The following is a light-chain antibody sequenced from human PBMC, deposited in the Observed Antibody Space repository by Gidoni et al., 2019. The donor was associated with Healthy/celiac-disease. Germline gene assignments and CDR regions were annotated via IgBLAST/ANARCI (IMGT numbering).Light chain of an antibody. V-gene: IGKV3-11*01. Sequence: DIMLTQSPATLSLSPGDRATLSCRASQSVSSYLAWYQQKPGQAPRLLIYDASNRATGIPARFSGSGSGTDFTLTISSLEPEDFAVYYCQQRSNWSITLGQXTRLEIK. J-gene: IGKJ5*01. CDR3: QQRSNWSIT. CDR2: DAS. CDR1: QSVSSY.